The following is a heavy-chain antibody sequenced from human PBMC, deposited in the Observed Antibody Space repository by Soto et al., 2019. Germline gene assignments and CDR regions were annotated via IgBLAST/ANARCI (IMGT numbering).Heavy chain of an antibody. Sequence: PGGSLRLSCAASGFTFSSYAMHWVRQAPGKGLEWVAVISYDGSNKYYADSVKGRFTISRDNSKNTLYLQMNSLRAEDTAVYYCARDPTYGGNSPDYWGQGTLVTVSS. J-gene: IGHJ4*02. CDR1: GFTFSSYA. V-gene: IGHV3-30-3*01. CDR3: ARDPTYGGNSPDY. D-gene: IGHD4-17*01. CDR2: ISYDGSNK.